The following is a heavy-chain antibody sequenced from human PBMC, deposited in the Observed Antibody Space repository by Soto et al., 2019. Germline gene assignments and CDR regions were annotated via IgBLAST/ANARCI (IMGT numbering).Heavy chain of an antibody. CDR2: IKTDGSEK. V-gene: IGHV3-7*05. CDR3: GSSMGRGGNDS. D-gene: IGHD3-10*01. J-gene: IGHJ4*02. Sequence: EVQLVESGGGLVQPGGSLRLSCAASGFTFRDYWMTWVRQAPGKGLECVANIKTDGSEKYYVDPVKGRFTISRDNAKNSLYLQMNSLRAEDTAVYYCGSSMGRGGNDSWGQGTLVTVSS. CDR1: GFTFRDYW.